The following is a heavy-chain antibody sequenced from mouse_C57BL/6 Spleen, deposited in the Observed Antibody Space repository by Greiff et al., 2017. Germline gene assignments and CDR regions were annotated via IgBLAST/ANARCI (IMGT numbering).Heavy chain of an antibody. CDR2: IDPEDGDT. V-gene: IGHV14-1*01. Sequence: EVQLQQSGAELVRPGASVKLSCTASGFNIKDYYMHWVKQRPEQGLEWIGRIDPEDGDTEYAPKFQGQATMTADTSSNTAYLQLSSLTSEDTAVYYCTTVPYYGSSYFDYWGQGTTLTVSS. CDR3: TTVPYYGSSYFDY. D-gene: IGHD1-1*01. J-gene: IGHJ2*01. CDR1: GFNIKDYY.